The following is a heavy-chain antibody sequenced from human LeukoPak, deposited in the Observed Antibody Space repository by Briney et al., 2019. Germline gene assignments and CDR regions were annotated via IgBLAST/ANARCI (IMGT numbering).Heavy chain of an antibody. V-gene: IGHV3-23*01. CDR2: ITGGGTT. J-gene: IGHJ4*02. CDR3: AKTHDRYSSSWSFDY. CDR1: GFTFSSHG. D-gene: IGHD6-13*01. Sequence: GGSLRLSCAASGFTFSSHGMNWVRQAPGKGLEWVSGITGGGTTYYADSVKGRVTISRDNSKNTLYLQMNSLRAEDTAVYYCAKTHDRYSSSWSFDYWGQGTLVTVSS.